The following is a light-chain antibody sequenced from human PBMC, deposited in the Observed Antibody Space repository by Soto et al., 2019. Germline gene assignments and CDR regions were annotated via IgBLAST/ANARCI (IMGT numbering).Light chain of an antibody. CDR3: QSYDSRLSGHVV. CDR1: SSDIGADSD. V-gene: IGLV1-40*01. Sequence: LTQPPSVSGAPGQRVTISCTGGSSDIGADSDVHWYQQLPGTAPRLLIYGDSNRPSGVPARFSGSKSGSSASLAITGLQAEDEADYYCQSYDSRLSGHVVFGGGTKLTVL. J-gene: IGLJ2*01. CDR2: GDS.